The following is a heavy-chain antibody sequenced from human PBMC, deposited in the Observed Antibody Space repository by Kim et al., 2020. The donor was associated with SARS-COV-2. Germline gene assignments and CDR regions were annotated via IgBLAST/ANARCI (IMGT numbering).Heavy chain of an antibody. J-gene: IGHJ6*02. Sequence: SQTLSLTCAISGDSVSSNSAAWNWIRQSPSRGLEWLGRTYYRSKWYNDYAVSVKSRITINPGTSKNQFSLQLNSVTPEDTAVYYCARDLGEDRGWGYYYYYYGMDVWGQGTTVTVSS. V-gene: IGHV6-1*01. CDR1: GDSVSSNSAA. CDR2: TYYRSKWYN. D-gene: IGHD6-19*01. CDR3: ARDLGEDRGWGYYYYYYGMDV.